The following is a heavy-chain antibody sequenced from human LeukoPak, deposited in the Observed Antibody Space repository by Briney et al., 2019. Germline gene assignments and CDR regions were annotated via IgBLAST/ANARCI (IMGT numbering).Heavy chain of an antibody. CDR1: GFTFSTYW. CDR2: IKQDGTEK. Sequence: GGSLRLSCAASGFTFSTYWMSWVRQAPGKGLEWVAKIKQDGTEKYYVDSVKGRFTISRDNAKTSLYLQMNSLTAEDTAVHYCASKQWLVSDFDYWGQGTLVTVSS. CDR3: ASKQWLVSDFDY. D-gene: IGHD6-19*01. J-gene: IGHJ4*02. V-gene: IGHV3-7*01.